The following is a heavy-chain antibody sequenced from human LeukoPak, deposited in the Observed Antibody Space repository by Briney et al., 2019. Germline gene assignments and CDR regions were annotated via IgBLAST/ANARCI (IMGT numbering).Heavy chain of an antibody. CDR3: ARVVRFGRYFDWLADSWFDP. CDR2: INHSGST. J-gene: IGHJ5*02. D-gene: IGHD3-9*01. Sequence: PSETLSLTCAVYGGSFSGYYWSWIRQPPGKGLEWIGEINHSGSTNYNPSLKSRVTISVDTSKNQFSLKLSSVTAADTAVYYCARVVRFGRYFDWLADSWFDPWGQGTLVTVSS. CDR1: GGSFSGYY. V-gene: IGHV4-34*01.